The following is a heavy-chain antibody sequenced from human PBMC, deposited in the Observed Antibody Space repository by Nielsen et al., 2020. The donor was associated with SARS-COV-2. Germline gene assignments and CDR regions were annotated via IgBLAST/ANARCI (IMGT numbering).Heavy chain of an antibody. D-gene: IGHD6-25*01. CDR1: GFTFSNHA. Sequence: GESLKISYAASGFTFSNHAMHWVRQAPGKGLEWLAIISYDGNKHYADSVKGRFTISRDNSKDTLYLQMNSLRDEDTAVYYCARDQDGGAATSNWYFDLWGRGTLVIVSS. CDR2: ISYDGNK. CDR3: ARDQDGGAATSNWYFDL. J-gene: IGHJ2*01. V-gene: IGHV3-30*04.